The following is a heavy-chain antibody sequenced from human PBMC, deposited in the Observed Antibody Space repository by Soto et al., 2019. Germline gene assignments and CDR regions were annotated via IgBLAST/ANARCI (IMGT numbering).Heavy chain of an antibody. D-gene: IGHD3-22*01. J-gene: IGHJ4*02. V-gene: IGHV4-61*03. Sequence: PSETLYITRAVSGASVNSASYDWTWIRQPPGKGLEWIGYIRYSGTTDYNPSLKGRVTISLDTSKNHFSLKLTSVTSADTAVYYCGRTDRRGSWAAWFWGQGTLVTVSS. CDR2: IRYSGTT. CDR3: GRTDRRGSWAAWF. CDR1: GASVNSASYD.